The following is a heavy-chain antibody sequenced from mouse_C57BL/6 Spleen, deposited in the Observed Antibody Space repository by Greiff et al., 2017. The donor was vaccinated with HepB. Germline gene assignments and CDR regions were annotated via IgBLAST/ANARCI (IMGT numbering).Heavy chain of an antibody. V-gene: IGHV1-52*01. Sequence: VQLQQPGAELVRPGSSVKLSCKASGYTFTSYWMHWVKQRPIQGLEWIGNIDPSDSETHYNQKFKDKATLTVDKSSSTAYMQLSSLTSEDSAVYYCAIDGWLEDFDYWGQGTTLTVSS. CDR1: GYTFTSYW. CDR2: IDPSDSET. CDR3: AIDGWLEDFDY. J-gene: IGHJ2*01. D-gene: IGHD2-3*01.